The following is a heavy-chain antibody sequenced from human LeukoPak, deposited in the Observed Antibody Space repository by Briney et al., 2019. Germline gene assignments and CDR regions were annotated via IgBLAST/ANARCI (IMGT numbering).Heavy chain of an antibody. J-gene: IGHJ5*02. D-gene: IGHD3-22*01. Sequence: GGSLRLSCAASGFTFSTSSMNWVRQAPGKGLEWVSSISSTSSYIYHADSVRGRFTISRDNAKNSLYLQMDSLRAEDTAVYYCARTSYYYDSSSYVSGWFDPWGQGALVTVSS. CDR2: ISSTSSYI. CDR3: ARTSYYYDSSSYVSGWFDP. V-gene: IGHV3-21*01. CDR1: GFTFSTSS.